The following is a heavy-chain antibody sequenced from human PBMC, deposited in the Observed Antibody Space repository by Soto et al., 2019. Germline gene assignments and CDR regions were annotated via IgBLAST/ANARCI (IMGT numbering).Heavy chain of an antibody. CDR1: GYTFTSFG. D-gene: IGHD6-19*01. J-gene: IGHJ4*02. CDR3: ARDLGGWPDY. Sequence: ASVKVSCKTSGYTFTSFGISWVRQAPGQGLEWMGWITTDKGKTNYAQKFQGRVTMTTDTSTSTAYMELSSLRSEDTAVYYCARDLGGWPDYWGQGTLVTVSS. CDR2: ITTDKGKT. V-gene: IGHV1-18*01.